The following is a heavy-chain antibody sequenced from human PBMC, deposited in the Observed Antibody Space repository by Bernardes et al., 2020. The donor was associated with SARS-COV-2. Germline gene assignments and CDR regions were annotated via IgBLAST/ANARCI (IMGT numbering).Heavy chain of an antibody. CDR1: GFIFSSYT. V-gene: IGHV3-23*01. D-gene: IGHD1-26*01. J-gene: IGHJ4*02. Sequence: AGSLSLSCVASGFIFSSYTMSWVRQGPGKGLEWVSGISGSGDSKYFADSVKGRFTISRDNSKNTLYLQMSSLRADDTAVYYCTKDRSGSYFWGQGTLVTVSS. CDR2: ISGSGDSK. CDR3: TKDRSGSYF.